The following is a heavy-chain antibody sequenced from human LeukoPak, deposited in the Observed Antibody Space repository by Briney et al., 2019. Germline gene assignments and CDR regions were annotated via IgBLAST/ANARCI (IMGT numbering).Heavy chain of an antibody. CDR1: GGSISSGGSY. V-gene: IGHV4-31*03. Sequence: SQTLSLTCTVSGGSISSGGSYWSWIRQHPGKGLEWIGYIYYSGSTYYNPSLKSRVTISVDTSKNQFSLKLSSVTAADTAVYYCARGYSYGSYYFDYWGQGTLVTVSS. CDR2: IYYSGST. J-gene: IGHJ4*02. CDR3: ARGYSYGSYYFDY. D-gene: IGHD5-18*01.